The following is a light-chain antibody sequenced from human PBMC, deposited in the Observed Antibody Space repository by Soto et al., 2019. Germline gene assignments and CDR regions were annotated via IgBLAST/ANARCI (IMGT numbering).Light chain of an antibody. CDR3: QQYNSYPYT. Sequence: DIQMTQSPSTLSASVGDRVTITCRASQSISTWLAWYQQKPGKAPKLLIYEASNLESGVTSKFSGSGSGTEFTLTISSLQPDDFANYYCQQYNSYPYTFGQGTKLEIK. CDR2: EAS. J-gene: IGKJ2*01. V-gene: IGKV1-5*03. CDR1: QSISTW.